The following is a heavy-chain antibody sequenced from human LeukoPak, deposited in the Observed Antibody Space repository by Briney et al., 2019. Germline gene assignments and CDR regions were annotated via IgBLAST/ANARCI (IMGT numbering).Heavy chain of an antibody. D-gene: IGHD3-16*01. J-gene: IGHJ5*02. Sequence: SETLSLTCSISGDSITTNSYWWGSIRQSPGKGQEWIGSIYSSGNSYYNPSLKTRATISPDTSKNQYSLRLTSVTAADTAIYYCARRGIWDLQIGNWFDPWGQGILVIVSS. CDR2: IYSSGNS. CDR3: ARRGIWDLQIGNWFDP. V-gene: IGHV4-39*01. CDR1: GDSITTNSYW.